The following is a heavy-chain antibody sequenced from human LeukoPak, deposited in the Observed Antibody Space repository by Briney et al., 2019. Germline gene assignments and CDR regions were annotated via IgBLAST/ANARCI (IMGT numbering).Heavy chain of an antibody. V-gene: IGHV4-59*01. CDR3: ARVPYYYDSSGYYWYFDL. Sequence: KPSETLSLTCTVSGGSISGYYWSWIRQPPGKGLEWIGYIFYVGSTNYNPSLKSRVTISVDTSKNQFSLKLSSVTAADTVVYYCARVPYYYDSSGYYWYFDLWGRGTLVTVSS. D-gene: IGHD3-22*01. CDR1: GGSISGYY. J-gene: IGHJ2*01. CDR2: IFYVGST.